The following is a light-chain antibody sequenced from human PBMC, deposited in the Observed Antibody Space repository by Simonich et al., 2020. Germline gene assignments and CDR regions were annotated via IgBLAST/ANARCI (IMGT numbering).Light chain of an antibody. CDR1: QCVLYSSNNKNY. CDR2: WAS. CDR3: QQYYSTPYT. Sequence: DIVMTQSPDSLAVSLGERAPITSKSSQCVLYSSNNKNYLAWYQQKPGQPPKLLIYWASTRESGVPDRFSGSGSGTDFTLTISSLQAEDVAVYYCQQYYSTPYTFGQGTKLEIK. J-gene: IGKJ2*01. V-gene: IGKV4-1*01.